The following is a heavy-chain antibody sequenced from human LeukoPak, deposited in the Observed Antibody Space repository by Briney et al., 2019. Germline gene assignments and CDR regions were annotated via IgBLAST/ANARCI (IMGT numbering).Heavy chain of an antibody. Sequence: GGSLRLSCAASGFTFSSCAMHWVRQAPGKGLEWVAVISYDGSNKYYADSVKGRFTISKDNSKNTLYLQMSSLRAEDTAVYYCARDRDSTNWFDPWGQGTLVTVSS. D-gene: IGHD2-21*01. CDR2: ISYDGSNK. V-gene: IGHV3-30-3*01. CDR1: GFTFSSCA. J-gene: IGHJ5*02. CDR3: ARDRDSTNWFDP.